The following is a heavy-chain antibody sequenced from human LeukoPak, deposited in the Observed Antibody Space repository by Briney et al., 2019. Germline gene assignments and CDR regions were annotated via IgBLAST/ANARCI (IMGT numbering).Heavy chain of an antibody. CDR2: IYTSGST. Sequence: SETLSLTSTVSGGSISSYYWSWIRQPAGKGLEWIGRIYTSGSTNYNPSLKSRVTMSVNTSKNQFSLKLSSVTAADTAVYYCAREAPRGVRYFDWLFSFDYWGQRTLVTVSS. V-gene: IGHV4-4*07. J-gene: IGHJ4*02. D-gene: IGHD3-9*01. CDR1: GGSISSYY. CDR3: AREAPRGVRYFDWLFSFDY.